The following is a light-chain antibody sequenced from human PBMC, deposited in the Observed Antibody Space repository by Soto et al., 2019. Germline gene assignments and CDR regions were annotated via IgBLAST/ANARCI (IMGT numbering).Light chain of an antibody. CDR2: KTS. Sequence: DIQLTQSPSTLSASVGDRVTITCRASQTISSWLAWYQQKPGKAPNLLIYKTSNLESGVPSRFSGSGSGTDFTLTIGSLQPDDFATYYCQYYNDYCWTFGQGTKVEIK. CDR3: QYYNDYCWT. J-gene: IGKJ1*01. V-gene: IGKV1-5*03. CDR1: QTISSW.